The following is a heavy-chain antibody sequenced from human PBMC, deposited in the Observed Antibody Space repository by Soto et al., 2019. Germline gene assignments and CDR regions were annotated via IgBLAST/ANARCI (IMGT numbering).Heavy chain of an antibody. V-gene: IGHV3-30*04. J-gene: IGHJ6*02. CDR1: GITFDNYA. CDR3: AAERWADSSDYRNYLGMDV. D-gene: IGHD3-22*01. CDR2: ASHDGRNK. Sequence: QVQLVESGGGVVQPGRSLRLSCAASGITFDNYAMHWVRQAPGKGLEWVAVASHDGRNKYYTDSVKGRFTISRDISNNVMHLQMNSLRVGDAAVSYCAAERWADSSDYRNYLGMDVWGQGATVTVSS.